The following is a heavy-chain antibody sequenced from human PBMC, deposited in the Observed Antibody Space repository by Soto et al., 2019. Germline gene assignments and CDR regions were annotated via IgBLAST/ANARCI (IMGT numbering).Heavy chain of an antibody. CDR1: GFTFNNYA. J-gene: IGHJ4*02. V-gene: IGHV3-23*01. Sequence: EVQLLESGGGLVQPGGSLRLSCAASGFTFNNYAMTWVRQAPGEGLEWVSAIRGSGTSTYYADSVKGRFTISRDNSKNTLYLQMNSLRAEDTAVYSCAKYGGQLLDYWGPGTLVTVSS. D-gene: IGHD2-2*01. CDR2: IRGSGTST. CDR3: AKYGGQLLDY.